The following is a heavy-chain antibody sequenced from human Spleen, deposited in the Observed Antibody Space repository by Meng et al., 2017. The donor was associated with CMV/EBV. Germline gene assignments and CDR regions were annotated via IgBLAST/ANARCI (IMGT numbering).Heavy chain of an antibody. CDR1: YTFTSYD. J-gene: IGHJ6*02. D-gene: IGHD3-16*02. CDR2: MNPNSGNT. V-gene: IGHV1-8*01. Sequence: YTFTSYDINWVRQATGQGLEWMGWMNPNSGNTGYAQKFQGRVTMTRNTSISTAYMELSSLRSEDTAVYYCARKEVIFWRGSNHGMDVWGQGTTVTVSS. CDR3: ARKEVIFWRGSNHGMDV.